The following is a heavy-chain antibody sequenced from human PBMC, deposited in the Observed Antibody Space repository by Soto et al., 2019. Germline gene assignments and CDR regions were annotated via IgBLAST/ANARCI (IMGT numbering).Heavy chain of an antibody. CDR3: ARDRIVRGGSSSFVGFGY. CDR1: GGTFRSSA. CDR2: VIPALGSP. D-gene: IGHD6-6*01. J-gene: IGHJ4*02. Sequence: QVQLVQSGAEVQKPGSSVKVSCKASGGTFRSSAISWVRQATGQGLEWVGGVIPALGSPTYAERSQGRVTISADGAMSTAYLELRSLKSEDTAVYYCARDRIVRGGSSSFVGFGYWGQGTLVTVSS. V-gene: IGHV1-69*01.